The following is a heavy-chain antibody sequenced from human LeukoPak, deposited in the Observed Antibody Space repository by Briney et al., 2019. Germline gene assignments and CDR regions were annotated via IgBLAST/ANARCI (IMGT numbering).Heavy chain of an antibody. CDR3: ARDALAAGYRLEWYYFDY. Sequence: PGGSLRLSCAASGFTFSSYEMNWVRQAPGKGLEWVSYISSSGSTIYYADSVKGRFTISRDNAKNSLYLQMNSLRAEDTAVYYCARDALAAGYRLEWYYFDYWGQGTLVTVSS. D-gene: IGHD2-2*01. J-gene: IGHJ4*02. CDR1: GFTFSSYE. CDR2: ISSSGSTI. V-gene: IGHV3-48*03.